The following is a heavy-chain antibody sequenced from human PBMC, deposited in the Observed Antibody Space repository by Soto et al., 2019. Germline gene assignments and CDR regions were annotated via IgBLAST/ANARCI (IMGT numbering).Heavy chain of an antibody. CDR3: ARYDYNGYYFDY. J-gene: IGHJ4*02. D-gene: IGHD4-4*01. CDR2: INPSGGST. CDR1: GYTFSTYY. Sequence: ASVKVSCKASGYTFSTYYMHWVRQAPGQGYEWMGIINPSGGSTTYAQKFQGRVTMTRDTSTTTVYMELSSLKSEDTAVYYCARYDYNGYYFDYWGQGTLVTVAS. V-gene: IGHV1-46*01.